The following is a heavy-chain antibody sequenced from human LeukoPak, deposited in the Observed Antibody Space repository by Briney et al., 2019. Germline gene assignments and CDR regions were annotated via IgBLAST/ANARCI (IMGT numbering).Heavy chain of an antibody. V-gene: IGHV3-21*01. J-gene: IGHJ4*02. CDR2: ISSSSSYI. D-gene: IGHD1-26*01. CDR1: GFTFSSYS. Sequence: GGSLRLSCAASGFTFSSYSMNWVRQAPGKGLEWVSSISSSSSYIYYADSVKGRFTISRDNAKNSLYLQMNSLRAEDTTVYYCARAESGSYAVFDYWGQGTLVTVSS. CDR3: ARAESGSYAVFDY.